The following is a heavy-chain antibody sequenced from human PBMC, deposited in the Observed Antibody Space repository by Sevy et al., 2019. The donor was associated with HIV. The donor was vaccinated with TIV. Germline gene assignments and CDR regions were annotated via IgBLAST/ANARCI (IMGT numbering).Heavy chain of an antibody. V-gene: IGHV4-61*02. J-gene: IGHJ4*01. Sequence: SETLSLTCTVSGGSISSGNYYWSWIRQPAGKRLEWIGRIYTRGGTNYNPSLKSRVTISVDTSKNQFSLKLSSVTAADTAVYYCARESGDCSSTSCYEGVFDYWGHGTLVTVS. D-gene: IGHD2-2*01. CDR2: IYTRGGT. CDR1: GGSISSGNYY. CDR3: ARESGDCSSTSCYEGVFDY.